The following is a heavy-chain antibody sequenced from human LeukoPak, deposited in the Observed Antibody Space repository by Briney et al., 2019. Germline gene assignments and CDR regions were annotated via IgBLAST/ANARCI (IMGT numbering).Heavy chain of an antibody. V-gene: IGHV3-30-3*01. CDR2: ISYDGSNK. CDR3: ARDKAAAAGIGFDP. J-gene: IGHJ5*02. Sequence: GGSLRLSCAASGFTFSSYAMHWVRQAPGKGLEWVAVISYDGSNKYYADSVKGRFTISRDNSKNTLYLQMNSLRAEDTAVYYCARDKAAAAGIGFDPWGQGTLVTVSS. D-gene: IGHD6-13*01. CDR1: GFTFSSYA.